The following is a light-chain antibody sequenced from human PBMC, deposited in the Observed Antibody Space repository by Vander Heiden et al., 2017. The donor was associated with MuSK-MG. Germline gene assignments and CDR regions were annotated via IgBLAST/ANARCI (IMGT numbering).Light chain of an antibody. Sequence: QSALTQPPPASGSPGQSVTSSCTGTSNDVGTNNAVSWYQQHPAKAPKLIVFEVSKRPSGVPERFSGSKSGNTASLTVSGLQAEDEADYYCSSYGGSDNLVFGGGTKLTVL. CDR3: SSYGGSDNLV. J-gene: IGLJ2*01. CDR1: SNDVGTNNA. V-gene: IGLV2-8*01. CDR2: EVS.